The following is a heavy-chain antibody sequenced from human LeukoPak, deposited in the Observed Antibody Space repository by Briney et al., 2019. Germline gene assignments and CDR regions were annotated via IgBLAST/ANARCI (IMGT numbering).Heavy chain of an antibody. V-gene: IGHV4-59*12. CDR3: AREIVVVPASAFDI. Sequence: SETLSLTCTVSGVSISNYYWSWIRQPPGKGLEWIGYIYYSETTNYNPSLKSRVTISVDTSKNQFSLKLSSVTAADTAVYYCAREIVVVPASAFDIWGQGTMVTVSS. CDR2: IYYSETT. CDR1: GVSISNYY. D-gene: IGHD2-2*01. J-gene: IGHJ3*02.